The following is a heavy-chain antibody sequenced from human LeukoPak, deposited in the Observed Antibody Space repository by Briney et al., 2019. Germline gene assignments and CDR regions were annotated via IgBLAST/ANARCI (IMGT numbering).Heavy chain of an antibody. CDR2: ISDIGSI. CDR1: GGSISSYY. D-gene: IGHD2-8*02. V-gene: IGHV4-59*08. Sequence: SETLSLTCTVSGGSISSYYWSWIRQPPGKGLEWIAYISDIGSINYNPSLKSRVTISLDTSKNQFSLKLSSVTAADTGVYYCAGHHPRNTVDFWGQGTLVTVSS. CDR3: AGHHPRNTVDF. J-gene: IGHJ4*02.